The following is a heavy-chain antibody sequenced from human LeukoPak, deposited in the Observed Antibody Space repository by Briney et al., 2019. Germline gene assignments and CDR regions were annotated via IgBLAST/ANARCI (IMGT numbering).Heavy chain of an antibody. CDR3: ARDRGYYDSSGYYSH. CDR1: GFIFSSYG. V-gene: IGHV3-33*01. Sequence: PGGSLRLSCAASGFIFSSYGMHWVRQAPGKGLEWVAVIWYDGSNKNYADSIKGRFTISRDKSKNTLYLQMNSLRAEDTAVYYCARDRGYYDSSGYYSHWGQGTLVTVSS. J-gene: IGHJ4*02. D-gene: IGHD3-22*01. CDR2: IWYDGSNK.